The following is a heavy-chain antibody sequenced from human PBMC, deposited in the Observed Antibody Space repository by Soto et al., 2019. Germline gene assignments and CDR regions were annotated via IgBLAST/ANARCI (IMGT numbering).Heavy chain of an antibody. D-gene: IGHD3-16*02. V-gene: IGHV1-3*01. CDR2: INAGKGNT. CDR3: ARSEVIPEGCDY. Sequence: ASVKVSCKASGYIFTTYALHWVRQAPGQRLEWMGWINAGKGNTKYSQKFQDRVTITRDTSASVAYMELSSPASEDTAVYYCARSEVIPEGCDYWGQGTLVTVSS. J-gene: IGHJ4*02. CDR1: GYIFTTYA.